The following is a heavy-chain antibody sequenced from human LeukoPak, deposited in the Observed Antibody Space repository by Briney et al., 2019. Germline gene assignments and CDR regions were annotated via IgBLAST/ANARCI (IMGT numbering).Heavy chain of an antibody. CDR3: APLAANIFDY. J-gene: IGHJ4*02. D-gene: IGHD6-25*01. Sequence: PGGSLTLSCAASGFTFSSYAMSWVRRAPGKGLEWVSAISGSGSSTYYAGSVRGRFTTSRDNSKRTVYLQMNSLRVEDTAVYYCAPLAANIFDYWGQGTLVTASS. CDR2: ISGSGSST. CDR1: GFTFSSYA. V-gene: IGHV3-23*01.